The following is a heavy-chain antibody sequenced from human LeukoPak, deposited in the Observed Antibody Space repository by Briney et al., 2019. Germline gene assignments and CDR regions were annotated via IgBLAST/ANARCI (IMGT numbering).Heavy chain of an antibody. CDR1: GFTFSSYW. J-gene: IGHJ6*03. V-gene: IGHV3-74*01. CDR3: AKSGIIQGYYFYYMDV. Sequence: GGSLRLSCAASGFTFSSYWMHWVRQAPGKGLVWVSRINSDGSSTSYADSVKGRFTISRDNAKNTLYLQMNSLRAEDTALYYCAKSGIIQGYYFYYMDVWGKGTTVTISS. D-gene: IGHD5-18*01. CDR2: INSDGSST.